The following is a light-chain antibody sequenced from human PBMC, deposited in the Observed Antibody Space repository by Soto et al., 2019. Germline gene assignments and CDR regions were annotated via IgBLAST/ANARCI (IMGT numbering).Light chain of an antibody. V-gene: IGLV2-14*01. CDR2: EVT. J-gene: IGLJ2*01. Sequence: QSVLTQPASVSGSPGQSITISCTGTSTDIGAYQYVSWYQQHPGKAPKLMIYEVTNRPSGVSSRFSGSKSGNTASLSISGLQAGDEADYYCSSYTGSSTLLFGGGTKLTVL. CDR1: STDIGAYQY. CDR3: SSYTGSSTLL.